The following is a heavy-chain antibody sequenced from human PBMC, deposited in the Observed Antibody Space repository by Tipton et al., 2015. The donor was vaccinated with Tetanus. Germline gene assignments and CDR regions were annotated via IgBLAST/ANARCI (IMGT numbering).Heavy chain of an antibody. Sequence: SLRLSCAASGFTFDDYTMNWVRQAPGRGLEWVSSISSTTSYIYYSDSVKGRFTISRGNAKNSLYLQMNSLTADDTAVYFCASGSSLDYWGQETLVTVSS. CDR2: ISSTTSYI. D-gene: IGHD6-6*01. V-gene: IGHV3-21*01. CDR3: ASGSSLDY. CDR1: GFTFDDYT. J-gene: IGHJ4*02.